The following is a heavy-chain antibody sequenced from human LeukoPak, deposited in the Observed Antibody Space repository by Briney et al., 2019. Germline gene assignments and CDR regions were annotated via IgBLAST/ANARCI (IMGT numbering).Heavy chain of an antibody. CDR2: INPNSGGT. J-gene: IGHJ4*02. V-gene: IGHV1-2*02. Sequence: ASVKVSCKASGYTFTGYYMHWVRQALGQGLEWMGWINPNSGGTNYAQKFQGRVTMTRDTSISTAYMELSRLRSDDTAVYYCARVYYDSSGYYLLDYWGQGTLVTVSS. CDR3: ARVYYDSSGYYLLDY. D-gene: IGHD3-22*01. CDR1: GYTFTGYY.